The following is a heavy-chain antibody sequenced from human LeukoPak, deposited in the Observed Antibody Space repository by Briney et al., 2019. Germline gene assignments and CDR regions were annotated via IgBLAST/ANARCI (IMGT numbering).Heavy chain of an antibody. CDR1: GYTFTGYY. D-gene: IGHD2-2*01. J-gene: IGHJ6*03. V-gene: IGHV1-2*02. CDR2: INPNSGGA. Sequence: ASVKVSCKASGYTFTGYYMHWVRQAPGQGLEWMGWINPNSGGANYAQKFQGRVTMTRDTSISTAYMELSRLRSEDTAVYYCARESVVPAANYYYYYMDVWGKGTTVTISS. CDR3: ARESVVPAANYYYYYMDV.